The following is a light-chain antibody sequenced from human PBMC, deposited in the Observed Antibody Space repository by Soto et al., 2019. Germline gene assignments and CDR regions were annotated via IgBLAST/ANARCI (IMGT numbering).Light chain of an antibody. Sequence: VLTQPASVSGSPGQSITISCTGTSSDVGGYNYVSWYQQHPGKAPKLMIYAVTDRPSGVSSRFPGSKSANTASLTISGFQAEDEADYYCSSYTSSSTLFGTGTKVTVL. CDR1: SSDVGGYNY. V-gene: IGLV2-14*01. J-gene: IGLJ1*01. CDR2: AVT. CDR3: SSYTSSSTL.